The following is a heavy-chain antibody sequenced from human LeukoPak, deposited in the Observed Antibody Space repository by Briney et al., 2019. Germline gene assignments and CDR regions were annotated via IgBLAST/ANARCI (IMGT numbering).Heavy chain of an antibody. CDR1: GYTLTELS. CDR2: FDPEDGET. D-gene: IGHD3-9*01. V-gene: IGHV1-24*01. J-gene: IGHJ5*02. Sequence: GASVKVSCKVSGYTLTELSMHWVRQAPGKGLEWMGGFDPEDGETIYAQKFQGRVTMSEDTSTDTAYMELSSLRSEDTAVYYCAIEMRFFDWLLLSRVTGWFDPWGQGTLVTVSS. CDR3: AIEMRFFDWLLLSRVTGWFDP.